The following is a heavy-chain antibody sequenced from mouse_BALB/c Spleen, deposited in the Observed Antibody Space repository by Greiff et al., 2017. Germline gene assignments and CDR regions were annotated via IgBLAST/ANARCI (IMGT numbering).Heavy chain of an antibody. J-gene: IGHJ2*01. CDR3: ARETSYYFDY. V-gene: IGHV3-2*02. CDR2: ISYIGST. CDR1: GYSITSDYA. Sequence: EVQLVESGPGLVKPSQSLSLTCTVTGYSITSDYAWNWIRQFPGNKLEWMGYISYIGSTSYNPSLKSRISITRDTSKNQFFLQLNSVTTEDTATYYCARETSYYFDYWGQGTTLTVSS.